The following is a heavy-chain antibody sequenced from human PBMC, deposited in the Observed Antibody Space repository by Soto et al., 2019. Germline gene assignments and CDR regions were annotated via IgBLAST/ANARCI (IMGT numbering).Heavy chain of an antibody. CDR1: GGTFSSYA. V-gene: IGHV1-69*13. Sequence: ASVKVSCKASGGTFSSYAISWVRQAPGQGLEWMGGIIPIFGTANYAQKFQGRVTITADESTSTAYMELSSLRSEDTAVYYCARDGFDYYDSSGTRAVDYWGQGTLVTVSS. J-gene: IGHJ4*02. CDR3: ARDGFDYYDSSGTRAVDY. CDR2: IIPIFGTA. D-gene: IGHD3-22*01.